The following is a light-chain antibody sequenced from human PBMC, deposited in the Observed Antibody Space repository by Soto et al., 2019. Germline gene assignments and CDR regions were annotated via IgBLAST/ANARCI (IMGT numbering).Light chain of an antibody. CDR1: QSVSSN. V-gene: IGKV3-15*01. Sequence: EIVMTQSPATLSVSPGERATLSCRASQSVSSNLAWYQQKPGQAPRLLIYVASTRATGIPDRFSGSGSGTVFTITISRLQSEDFAFYYWQQYNNWWTFGQGTKVEIK. CDR2: VAS. CDR3: QQYNNWWT. J-gene: IGKJ1*01.